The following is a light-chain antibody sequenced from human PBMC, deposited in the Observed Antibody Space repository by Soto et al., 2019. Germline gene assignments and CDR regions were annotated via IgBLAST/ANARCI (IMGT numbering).Light chain of an antibody. CDR1: QSVSSY. CDR3: QQRSNWPRT. J-gene: IGKJ1*01. Sequence: ILLSHPPATPAFSPGGRAPPSRRASQSVSSYLAWYQQEPGQAPRLLIYDASNRATGIPARFSGSGSGTDFTLTISSLEPEDFAVYYCQQRSNWPRTFGQGTKVDIK. CDR2: DAS. V-gene: IGKV3-11*01.